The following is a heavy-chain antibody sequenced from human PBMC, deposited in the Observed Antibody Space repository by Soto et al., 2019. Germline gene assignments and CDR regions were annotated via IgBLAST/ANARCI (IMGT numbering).Heavy chain of an antibody. D-gene: IGHD2-2*01. CDR3: ARSQGSSTSLEIYYYYYYGMDV. Sequence: ASVKVSCKASAGTFSCYAISWVRQAPGQGLEWMGGIIPISGTANYAQKFQGRVTITADESTSTAYMELSSLRSEDTAVYYCARSQGSSTSLEIYYYYYYGMDVSGQGTTVTVSS. CDR1: AGTFSCYA. J-gene: IGHJ6*02. CDR2: IIPISGTA. V-gene: IGHV1-69*13.